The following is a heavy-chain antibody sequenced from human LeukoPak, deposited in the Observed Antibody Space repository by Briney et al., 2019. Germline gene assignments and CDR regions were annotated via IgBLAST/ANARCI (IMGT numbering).Heavy chain of an antibody. D-gene: IGHD1-14*01. CDR3: ARNPPGQPSDY. V-gene: IGHV1-18*01. J-gene: IGHJ4*02. CDR2: ISGYNGDT. Sequence: ASVKVSCKASGYTFTSYGISWWRKAPGQGLKWMGWISGYNGDTSYAQKLQGRVTMTTDTSTSTAYMELRSLRSDDTAVYYCARNPPGQPSDYWGQGTLVTVSS. CDR1: GYTFTSYG.